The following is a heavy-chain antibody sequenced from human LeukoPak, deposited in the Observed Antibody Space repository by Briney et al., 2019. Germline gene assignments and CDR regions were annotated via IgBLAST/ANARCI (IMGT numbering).Heavy chain of an antibody. CDR2: IYISGTT. J-gene: IGHJ4*02. Sequence: SETLSLTCTVSGGSISSYYWTWIRQAAGKGLEWIGRIYISGTTNYNPSLKSRVTMSVDTSKNQFSLKLSSVTAADTAVYYCARVLGGYSYGYAYYFDYWGQGTLVTVSS. V-gene: IGHV4-4*07. CDR1: GGSISSYY. D-gene: IGHD5-18*01. CDR3: ARVLGGYSYGYAYYFDY.